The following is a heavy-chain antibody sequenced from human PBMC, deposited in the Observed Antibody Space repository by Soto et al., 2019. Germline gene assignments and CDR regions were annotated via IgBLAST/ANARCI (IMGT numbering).Heavy chain of an antibody. V-gene: IGHV1-46*01. CDR1: GYTFTSSY. J-gene: IGHJ4*02. D-gene: IGHD3-10*01. CDR2: IDPRSGST. CDR3: ARDPAALRFDS. Sequence: ASVKVSCKASGYTFTSSYIHWVRQAPGQGLEWMAIIDPRSGSTTYAQRFQGRVSLTSDTSTSTVYMELSTLRSEDTAMYYCARDPAALRFDSWGQGTLVTVS.